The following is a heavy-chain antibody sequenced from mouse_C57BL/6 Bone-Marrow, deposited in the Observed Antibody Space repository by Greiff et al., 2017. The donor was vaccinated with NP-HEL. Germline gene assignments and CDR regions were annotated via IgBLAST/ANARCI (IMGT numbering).Heavy chain of an antibody. V-gene: IGHV1-76*01. J-gene: IGHJ3*01. CDR1: GYTFTDYY. Sequence: VQLKESGAELVRPGASVKLSCKASGYTFTDYYINWVKQRPGQGLEWIARIYPGSGNTYYNEKFKGKATLTAEKSSSTAYMQLSSLTSEDSAVYFCARGDSSGYPFAYWGQGTLVTVSA. D-gene: IGHD3-2*02. CDR2: IYPGSGNT. CDR3: ARGDSSGYPFAY.